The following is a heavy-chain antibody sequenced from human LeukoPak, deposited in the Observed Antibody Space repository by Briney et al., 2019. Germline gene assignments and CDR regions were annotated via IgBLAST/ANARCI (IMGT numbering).Heavy chain of an antibody. CDR1: GFTFSSYS. V-gene: IGHV3-21*01. CDR3: ANLRWVAATNYYYYYMDV. CDR2: ISSSGSYI. J-gene: IGHJ6*03. D-gene: IGHD2-15*01. Sequence: PGGSLRLSCAASGFTFSSYSMNWVRQAPGKGLEWVSSISSSGSYIYSADSVKGRFTISRDNSKNTLYLQMNSLRAEDTAVYYCANLRWVAATNYYYYYMDVWGKGTTVTISS.